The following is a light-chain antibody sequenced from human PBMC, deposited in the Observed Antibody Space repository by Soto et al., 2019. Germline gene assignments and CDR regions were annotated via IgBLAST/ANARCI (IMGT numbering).Light chain of an antibody. J-gene: IGKJ4*01. CDR2: SAS. CDR3: QQYERYPLT. Sequence: DIQMTQSPSTQSASVGDRVIITCRASQSVSGWLAWYRQKPGKAPELLIYSASTLETGVPSRFSGSGSGTDFTLTVSSLQREDFATYYCQQYERYPLTFGGGTKVEIK. V-gene: IGKV1-5*03. CDR1: QSVSGW.